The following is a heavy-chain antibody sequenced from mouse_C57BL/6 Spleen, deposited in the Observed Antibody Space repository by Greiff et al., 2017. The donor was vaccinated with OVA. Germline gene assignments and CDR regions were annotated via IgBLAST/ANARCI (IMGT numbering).Heavy chain of an antibody. D-gene: IGHD1-1*01. Sequence: QVQLQQPGAELVMPGASVKLSCKASGYTFTSYWMHWVKQRPGQGLEWIGEIDPSDSYTNYNQKFKGKSTLTVDKSSSTAYMQLSSLTSEDSAVYYCARYGIRGSSYGGYAMDYWGQGTSVTVSS. J-gene: IGHJ4*01. CDR3: ARYGIRGSSYGGYAMDY. CDR1: GYTFTSYW. CDR2: IDPSDSYT. V-gene: IGHV1-69*01.